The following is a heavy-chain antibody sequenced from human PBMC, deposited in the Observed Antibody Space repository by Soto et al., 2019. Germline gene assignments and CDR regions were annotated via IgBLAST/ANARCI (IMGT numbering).Heavy chain of an antibody. D-gene: IGHD1-1*01. CDR2: INPNSGGT. CDR1: GYPFTGYY. V-gene: IGHV1-2*06. J-gene: IGHJ3*02. Sequence: GSVKVSCKASGYPFTGYYMHLVRQAPGQGLEWMGRINPNSGGTNYAQKFQGRVTMTRDTSISTAYMDLSRLRSDDTALYYCAKQLGKGSFDIWGQGTMVTVSS. CDR3: AKQLGKGSFDI.